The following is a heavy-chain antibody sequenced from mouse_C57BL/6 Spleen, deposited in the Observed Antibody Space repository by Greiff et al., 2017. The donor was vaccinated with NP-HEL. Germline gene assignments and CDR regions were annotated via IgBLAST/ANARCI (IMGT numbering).Heavy chain of an antibody. CDR1: GYAFSSSW. CDR3: APLYDSSWFAY. Sequence: QVQLQQSGPELVKPGASVKISCKASGYAFSSSWMNWVKQRPGKGLEWIGRIYPGDGDTNYNGKFKGKATLTADKSSSTAYMQLSSLTSEDSAVYFCAPLYDSSWFAYWGQGTLVTVSA. CDR2: IYPGDGDT. D-gene: IGHD2-3*01. J-gene: IGHJ3*01. V-gene: IGHV1-82*01.